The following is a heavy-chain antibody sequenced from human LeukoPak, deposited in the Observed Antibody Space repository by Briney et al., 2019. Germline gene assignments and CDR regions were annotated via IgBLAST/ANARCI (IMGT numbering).Heavy chain of an antibody. CDR1: GFTFRSYG. CDR2: ISYDGSNK. Sequence: GGSLRLSCAASGFTFRSYGMHWVRQAPGKGLEWVAVISYDGSNKYYADSVKGRFTISRGNSKNTLYLQMNSLRAEDTAVYYCAKGALVTEEYYYYYGMDVWGQGTTVTVSS. CDR3: AKGALVTEEYYYYYGMDV. D-gene: IGHD4-11*01. V-gene: IGHV3-30*18. J-gene: IGHJ6*02.